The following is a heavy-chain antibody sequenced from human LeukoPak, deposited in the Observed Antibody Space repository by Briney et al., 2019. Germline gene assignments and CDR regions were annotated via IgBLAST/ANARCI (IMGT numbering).Heavy chain of an antibody. D-gene: IGHD1-26*01. Sequence: PSETLSLTCTVSGGFSSSSSYYWGWIRQPPEKGLEWIGSIYYSGSTYYNPSLKSRVTISVDTSKNQFSLKLSSVTAADTAVYYCARENSGSYGALDYWGQGTLVTVSS. J-gene: IGHJ4*02. CDR2: IYYSGST. V-gene: IGHV4-39*07. CDR1: GGFSSSSSYY. CDR3: ARENSGSYGALDY.